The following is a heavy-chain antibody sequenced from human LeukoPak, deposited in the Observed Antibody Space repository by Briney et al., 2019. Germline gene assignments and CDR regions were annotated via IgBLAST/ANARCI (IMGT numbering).Heavy chain of an antibody. CDR2: INHSGST. CDR1: GGSFSGYY. J-gene: IGHJ4*02. CDR3: ARGSWFGYSYGYWY. D-gene: IGHD5-18*01. V-gene: IGHV4-34*01. Sequence: ETLSLTCAVYGGSFSGYYWSWIRQPPGKGLEWIEEINHSGSTNYNPSLKSRVTISVDTSKNQFSLKLSSVTAADTAVYYCARGSWFGYSYGYWYWGQGTLVTVSS.